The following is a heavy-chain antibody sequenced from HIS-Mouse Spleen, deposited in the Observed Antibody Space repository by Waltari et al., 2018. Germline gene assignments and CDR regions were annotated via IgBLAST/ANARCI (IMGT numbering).Heavy chain of an antibody. J-gene: IGHJ3*02. D-gene: IGHD1-1*01. CDR2: INPNSDGT. CDR1: GYTFTGYY. CDR3: ARDYWNDDAFDI. V-gene: IGHV1-2*02. Sequence: QVQLVQSGAEVKKPGASVKVSCKASGYTFTGYYMHWVRQAPGQGLEWVGWINPNSDGTNYAQKVQGRVTMTRDTSISTAYMELSRLRSDDTAVYYCARDYWNDDAFDIWGQGTMVTVSS.